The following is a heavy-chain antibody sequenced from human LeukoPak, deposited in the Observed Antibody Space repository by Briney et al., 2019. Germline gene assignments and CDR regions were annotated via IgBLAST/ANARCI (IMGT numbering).Heavy chain of an antibody. V-gene: IGHV4-31*03. CDR2: IYYSGST. J-gene: IGHJ5*02. CDR1: GGSISSGGYY. Sequence: SETLSLTCTVSGGSISSGGYYWSWIRQHPGKGLEWIGYIYYSGSTYYNPSLKSRVTISVDTSKNQFSLKLSSVTAADTAVYYCARHPLPAADRGLWFDPWGQGTLVTVSS. CDR3: ARHPLPAADRGLWFDP. D-gene: IGHD2-2*01.